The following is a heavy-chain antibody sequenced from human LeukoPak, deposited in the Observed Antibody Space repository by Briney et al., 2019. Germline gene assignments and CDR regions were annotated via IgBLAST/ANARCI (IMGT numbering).Heavy chain of an antibody. CDR3: ARVKVLRFLEWFLDF. CDR2: VYYSGSS. V-gene: IGHV4-31*03. Sequence: SETLSLTCTVSGSSVSSDEYYWSWVRQHPGKGLEWIGYVYYSGSSYYIPSLESRVTMSVEVSKNQFSLELRSVTAADTAMYYCARVKVLRFLEWFLDFWCPGALVIVSS. CDR1: GSSVSSDEYY. J-gene: IGHJ4*02. D-gene: IGHD3-3*01.